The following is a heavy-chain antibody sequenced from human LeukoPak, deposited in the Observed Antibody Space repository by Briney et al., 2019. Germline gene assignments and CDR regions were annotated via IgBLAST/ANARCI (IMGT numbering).Heavy chain of an antibody. CDR3: ARLDNVVVVAATGGWFDP. CDR1: GYSFTSYW. CDR2: IYPGDSDT. D-gene: IGHD2-15*01. J-gene: IGHJ5*02. Sequence: NRGESLKISCKASGYSFTSYWIGWVRQMPGRGLEWMGIIYPGDSDTRYSPSFQGQVTISADKSISTAYLQWSSLKASDTAMYYCARLDNVVVVAATGGWFDPWGQGTLVTVSS. V-gene: IGHV5-51*01.